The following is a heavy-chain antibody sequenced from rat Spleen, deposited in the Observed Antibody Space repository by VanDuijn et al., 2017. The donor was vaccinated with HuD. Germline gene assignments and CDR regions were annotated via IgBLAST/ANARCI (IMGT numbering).Heavy chain of an antibody. CDR1: RFTFNNYG. J-gene: IGHJ3*01. Sequence: EVQLAGSGGGLVQPGRSLKLSCAASRFTFNNYGMAWVRQAPTKGLEWVASISTGGGNTYYRDSVKGRFTISRDNAKSTLYLQMDSLRSEDTATYYCASRGYSEDWFAYWGQGTLVTVSS. CDR3: ASRGYSEDWFAY. D-gene: IGHD1-11*01. V-gene: IGHV5S13*01. CDR2: ISTGGGNT.